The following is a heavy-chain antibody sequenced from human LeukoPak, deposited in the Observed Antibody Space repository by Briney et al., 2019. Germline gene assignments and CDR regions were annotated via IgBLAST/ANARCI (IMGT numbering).Heavy chain of an antibody. V-gene: IGHV4-4*09. J-gene: IGHJ5*02. CDR2: IYTSGST. CDR3: ARVAGAGTTRDWFDP. CDR1: GGSISIYY. D-gene: IGHD1-1*01. Sequence: SETLSLTCTLSGGSISIYYWSWIRQPPGKGLEWIGYIYTSGSTNYNPSLKSRVTISVDTSKNQFSLKLSSVTAADTAVYYCARVAGAGTTRDWFDPWGQGTLVTVSS.